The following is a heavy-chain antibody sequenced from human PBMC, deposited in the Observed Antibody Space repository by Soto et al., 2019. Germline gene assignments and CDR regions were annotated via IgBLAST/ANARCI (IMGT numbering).Heavy chain of an antibody. CDR3: VRGWYFAGGAYYYYGMDV. CDR1: GGSFIGYY. V-gene: IGHV4-34*01. J-gene: IGHJ6*02. CDR2: INHSGST. D-gene: IGHD6-19*01. Sequence: SEPLSLTCAVYGGSFIGYYWSWIRQPPGKGLEWIGEINHSGSTNYNPSLKSRVTISVDTSKNQFSLKLSSVTAADTAVYYCVRGWYFAGGAYYYYGMDVWGQGTTVTVSS.